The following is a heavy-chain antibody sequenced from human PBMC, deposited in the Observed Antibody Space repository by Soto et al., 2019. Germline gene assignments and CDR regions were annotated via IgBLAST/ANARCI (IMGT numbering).Heavy chain of an antibody. CDR1: GGSISSGGYY. D-gene: IGHD4-17*01. CDR3: ARGYGDTVTYYYYYMDV. V-gene: IGHV4-31*03. Sequence: SETLSLTCTVSGGSISSGGYYWSWIRQHPGKGLEWIGYIYYSGSTYYNPSLKSRVTISVDTSKNQFSLKLSSVTAADTAVYYCARGYGDTVTYYYYYMDVWGKGTTVTVSS. J-gene: IGHJ6*03. CDR2: IYYSGST.